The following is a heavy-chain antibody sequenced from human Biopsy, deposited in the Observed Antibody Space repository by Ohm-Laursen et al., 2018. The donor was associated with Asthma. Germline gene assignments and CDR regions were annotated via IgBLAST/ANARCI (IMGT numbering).Heavy chain of an antibody. D-gene: IGHD2-15*01. CDR3: AGFCSGGNCPDH. V-gene: IGHV4-59*01. CDR1: GVSIRSYY. Sequence: GTLSLTCTVSGVSIRSYYWTWIRQPPGKGLEWIGNIHYSGSTYSDPSLKSRVAISVDTSKKQISLRLSSVIAADTAVYYCAGFCSGGNCPDHWGQGTLVTVSS. J-gene: IGHJ5*02. CDR2: IHYSGST.